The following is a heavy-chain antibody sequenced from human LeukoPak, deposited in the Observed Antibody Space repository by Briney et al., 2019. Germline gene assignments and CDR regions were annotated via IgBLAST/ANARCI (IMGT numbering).Heavy chain of an antibody. CDR2: IYYSGRT. CDR1: GGSFSGYY. J-gene: IGHJ3*02. Sequence: SETPSFTCAVYGGSFSGYYWSWIRQPPGKGLDWIGYIYYSGRTNYNPSLKSRVTISVDTSKNQFSLKLSSVTAADTAVYYCARTFGNGAFDIWGQGTMVTVSS. D-gene: IGHD4-23*01. CDR3: ARTFGNGAFDI. V-gene: IGHV4-59*01.